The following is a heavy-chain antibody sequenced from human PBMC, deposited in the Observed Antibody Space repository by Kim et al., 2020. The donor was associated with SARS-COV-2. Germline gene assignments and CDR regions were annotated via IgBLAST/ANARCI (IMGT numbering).Heavy chain of an antibody. J-gene: IGHJ4*02. CDR1: GFTFDDYA. V-gene: IGHV3-9*01. CDR3: AKDITMVQGDLFDY. D-gene: IGHD3-10*01. CDR2: ISWNSGSI. Sequence: GGSLRLSCAASGFTFDDYAMHWVRQAPGKGLEWVSGISWNSGSIGYADSVKGRFTISRDNAKNSLYLQMNSLRAEDTALYYCAKDITMVQGDLFDYWGQG.